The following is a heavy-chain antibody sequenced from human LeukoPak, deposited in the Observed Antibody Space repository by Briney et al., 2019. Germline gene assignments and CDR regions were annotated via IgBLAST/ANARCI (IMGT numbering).Heavy chain of an antibody. CDR3: GTIAPAEHY. D-gene: IGHD6-13*01. CDR1: GFTFIDYY. Sequence: GGSLRLSCAASGFTFIDYYMSWIRQAPGKGLEWVSYIDIISTYTNYADSVKGRFTISRDNAKNSLYLQMNSLRAEDTAVYYCGTIAPAEHYCGQGTLVTVSS. CDR2: IDIISTYT. J-gene: IGHJ4*02. V-gene: IGHV3-11*03.